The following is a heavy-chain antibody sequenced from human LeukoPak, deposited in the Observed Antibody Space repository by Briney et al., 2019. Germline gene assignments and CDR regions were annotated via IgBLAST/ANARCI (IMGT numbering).Heavy chain of an antibody. Sequence: PSENLSLTCAVSGGSINSNNWWIWVRQPPGKGLEGIGEIHHSGSTSYNPSLKSRVTISIDKSENQFSLQLTSVTAADTAVYYCARDRQYYYNGLDVWGQGTMVTVSS. CDR1: GGSINSNNW. CDR2: IHHSGST. CDR3: ARDRQYYYNGLDV. V-gene: IGHV4-4*02. J-gene: IGHJ6*02.